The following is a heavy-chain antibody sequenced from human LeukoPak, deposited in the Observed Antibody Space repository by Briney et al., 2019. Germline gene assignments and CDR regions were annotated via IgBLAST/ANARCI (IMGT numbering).Heavy chain of an antibody. Sequence: PGRSLRLSCAASGFTFDDYAMHWVRQAPGKGLEGVSGISWNSGSIGYADSVKGRFTISRDNAKNSLYLQMNSLRAEDTALYYCAKARSSTSFDAFDIWGQGTMVTVSS. CDR1: GFTFDDYA. J-gene: IGHJ3*02. CDR3: AKARSSTSFDAFDI. CDR2: ISWNSGSI. D-gene: IGHD2-2*01. V-gene: IGHV3-9*01.